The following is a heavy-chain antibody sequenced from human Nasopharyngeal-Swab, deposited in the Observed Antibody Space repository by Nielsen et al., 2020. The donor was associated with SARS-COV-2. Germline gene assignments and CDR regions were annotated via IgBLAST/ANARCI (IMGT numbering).Heavy chain of an antibody. D-gene: IGHD2-15*01. V-gene: IGHV1-2*06. Sequence: ASVKVSCKTSGFTFTGYYIHWVRQAPGQGFEWMGRINPNSGETDFAQKFQDRVTMTRDTSISTAYMALGRLRSDDTAMYFCATKGTGYCGAGFCFWGQGTLITVSS. CDR2: INPNSGET. J-gene: IGHJ4*02. CDR3: ATKGTGYCGAGFCF. CDR1: GFTFTGYY.